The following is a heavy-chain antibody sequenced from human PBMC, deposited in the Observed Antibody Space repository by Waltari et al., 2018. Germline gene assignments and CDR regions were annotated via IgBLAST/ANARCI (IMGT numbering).Heavy chain of an antibody. D-gene: IGHD2-2*01. CDR2: IYYNGAT. Sequence: QVQLQESGPGQVKPSETLSLTCDVSRGSIRSHYWRWTRRPPGKGREWIGYIYYNGATNYNPSLMSRVTISVDTAKNQFSLKLTSVTAADTAVYYCARDRVVPADEPDYYGLDVWGQGTTVTVSS. J-gene: IGHJ6*02. CDR3: ARDRVVPADEPDYYGLDV. V-gene: IGHV4-59*11. CDR1: RGSIRSHY.